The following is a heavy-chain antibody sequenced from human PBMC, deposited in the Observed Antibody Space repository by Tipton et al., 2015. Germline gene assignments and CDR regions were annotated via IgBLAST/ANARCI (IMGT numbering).Heavy chain of an antibody. V-gene: IGHV4-61*01. CDR1: GVSVSSGSYY. D-gene: IGHD3-22*01. Sequence: TLSLTCTVSGVSVSSGSYYWSWIRQPPGKGLEWIGFIYYSGSTNYNPSLKSRVTISVDTSKNQFSLHLSSVTAADTAVYYCAREVWYYDSSGYDYWGQGTLVTVSS. CDR3: AREVWYYDSSGYDY. J-gene: IGHJ4*02. CDR2: IYYSGST.